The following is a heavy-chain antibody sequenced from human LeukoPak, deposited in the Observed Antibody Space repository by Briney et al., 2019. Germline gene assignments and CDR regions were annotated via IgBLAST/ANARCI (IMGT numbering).Heavy chain of an antibody. CDR3: ARLPKGTIFGVVDY. CDR1: GGTFSSYA. J-gene: IGHJ4*02. CDR2: TIPIFGTA. D-gene: IGHD3-3*01. Sequence: GASVKVSCKASGGTFSSYAISWVRQAPGQGLEWMGGTIPIFGTANYAQKFQGRVTITADESTSTAYMELSSLRSEDTAVYYCARLPKGTIFGVVDYWGQGTLVTVSS. V-gene: IGHV1-69*13.